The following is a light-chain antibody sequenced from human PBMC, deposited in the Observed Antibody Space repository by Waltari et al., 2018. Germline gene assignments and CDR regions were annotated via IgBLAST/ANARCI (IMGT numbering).Light chain of an antibody. V-gene: IGKV1-39*01. CDR2: SAV. CDR3: QQTYMTFQT. J-gene: IGKJ1*01. Sequence: IQMTQSPSSLSASVGDRVTITCRASQNIGASLNWYQQKPGKAPSLLIYSAVFLQTGVPSRFSGSGSVTDFTLTISSLEPEDFATYYCQQTYMTFQTFGQGTKVEFK. CDR1: QNIGAS.